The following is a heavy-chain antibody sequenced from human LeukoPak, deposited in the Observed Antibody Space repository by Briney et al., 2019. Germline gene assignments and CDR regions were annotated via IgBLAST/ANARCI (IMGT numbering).Heavy chain of an antibody. J-gene: IGHJ2*01. CDR2: IYSGGST. CDR3: TRVRVESGSNRVWYFDL. CDR1: GFTVSSNY. V-gene: IGHV3-66*01. D-gene: IGHD1-26*01. Sequence: GGSLRLSCAASGFTVSSNYMSWVRQAPGKGLEWVSVIYSGGSTYYADSVKGRFTISRDNAKNTLYLEMNSLGAEDTAVYYCTRVRVESGSNRVWYFDLWGRGTLVTVSS.